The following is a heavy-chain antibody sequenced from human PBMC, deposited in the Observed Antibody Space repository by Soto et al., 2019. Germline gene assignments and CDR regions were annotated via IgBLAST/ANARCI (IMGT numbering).Heavy chain of an antibody. CDR1: GGSVSSGRYY. D-gene: IGHD1-1*01. CDR3: ARDIWYDVSPRGAFDI. V-gene: IGHV4-61*01. J-gene: IGHJ3*02. Sequence: QVQLQESGPGLVKPSETLSLTCTVSGGSVSSGRYYWSWIRQPPGKGLEWIGYIYYSGSTNYNPSLETRVTISVVTSKYRFSLKLSSVTAADTAVYYCARDIWYDVSPRGAFDIWGQGTMVTVSS. CDR2: IYYSGST.